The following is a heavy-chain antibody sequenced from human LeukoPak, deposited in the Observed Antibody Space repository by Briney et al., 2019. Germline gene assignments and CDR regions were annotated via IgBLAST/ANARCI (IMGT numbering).Heavy chain of an antibody. CDR2: IYYSGST. CDR3: AREWKAEDYYGSGNHAFDI. CDR1: GGSISRGGYY. Sequence: PSETLSLTCTVSGGSISRGGYYWSWIRQHPGKGLEWIGYIYYSGSTYYNPSLKSRLTISVDTSKNQFSLKLSSVTAADTAVYYCAREWKAEDYYGSGNHAFDIWGQGTMVTVSS. J-gene: IGHJ3*02. V-gene: IGHV4-31*03. D-gene: IGHD3-10*01.